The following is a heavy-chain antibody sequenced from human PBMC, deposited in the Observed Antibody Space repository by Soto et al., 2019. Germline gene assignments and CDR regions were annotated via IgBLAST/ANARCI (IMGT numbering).Heavy chain of an antibody. CDR2: FDPEDGET. J-gene: IGHJ6*02. CDR1: GYTLTELS. Sequence: ASVKVSCKVSGYTLTELSMHWVRQAPGKGLEWMGGFDPEDGETIYAQKFQGRVTMTEDTSTDTAYMELSSLRSEDTAAYYCATETYDILTGRLYYYYGMDVWGQGPTVTVSS. D-gene: IGHD3-9*01. V-gene: IGHV1-24*01. CDR3: ATETYDILTGRLYYYYGMDV.